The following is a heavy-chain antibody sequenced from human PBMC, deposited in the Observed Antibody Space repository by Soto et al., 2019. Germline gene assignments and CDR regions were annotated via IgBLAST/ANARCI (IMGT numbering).Heavy chain of an antibody. Sequence: PGGSLRLSCAASGFTFSSNAMSWVRQATGKGLEWVSAISGSGGSTYYADSVKGRFTISRDNSKNTMYLQMNSLRAEDRAVFYCAKYFQSGWLRPYFNYGGQGTLVTVSS. J-gene: IGHJ4*02. CDR3: AKYFQSGWLRPYFNY. V-gene: IGHV3-23*01. CDR2: ISGSGGST. D-gene: IGHD5-12*01. CDR1: GFTFSSNA.